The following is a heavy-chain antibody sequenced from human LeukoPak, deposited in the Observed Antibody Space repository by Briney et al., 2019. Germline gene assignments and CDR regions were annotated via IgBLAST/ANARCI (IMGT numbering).Heavy chain of an antibody. Sequence: SETLSLTCTVSGGSINSYWSWIRPPAGKGLEWIGRISGSGTITYTPALQSRLSISIDTSKNQFSLKLSSVTAAETAVYYCAREGRYRYGYNEYHSYMDIWGKGTTVTVSS. V-gene: IGHV4-4*07. CDR1: GGSINSY. CDR3: AREGRYRYGYNEYHSYMDI. CDR2: ISGSGTI. D-gene: IGHD5-24*01. J-gene: IGHJ6*03.